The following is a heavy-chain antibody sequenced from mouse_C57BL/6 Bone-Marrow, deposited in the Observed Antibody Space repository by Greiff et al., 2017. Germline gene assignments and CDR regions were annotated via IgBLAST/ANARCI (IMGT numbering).Heavy chain of an antibody. V-gene: IGHV14-4*01. CDR1: GFNIKDDY. J-gene: IGHJ3*01. Sequence: EVKLVESGAELVRPGASVKLSCTASGFNIKDDYMHWVKQRPEQGLEWIGWLDPENGDTAYASKCQGKATITVDTSTNTAYLLLSSLTAEDTAVYYCTRIANWGKVALVTVSA. CDR3: TRIAN. CDR2: LDPENGDT.